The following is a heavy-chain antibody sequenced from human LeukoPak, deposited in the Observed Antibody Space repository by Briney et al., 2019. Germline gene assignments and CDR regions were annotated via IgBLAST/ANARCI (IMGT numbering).Heavy chain of an antibody. CDR2: ISGSGSTT. Sequence: GGSLRLSCAASGFTFSSYAMNWVRQAPGKGLEWVSAISGSGSTTYYADSVKGRFAISRDNSKNTLFLQMNSLTAEDTAIYSCARPRLEYCSGGSCFDAFDIWGQGTMVTVSS. V-gene: IGHV3-23*01. D-gene: IGHD2-15*01. CDR1: GFTFSSYA. CDR3: ARPRLEYCSGGSCFDAFDI. J-gene: IGHJ3*02.